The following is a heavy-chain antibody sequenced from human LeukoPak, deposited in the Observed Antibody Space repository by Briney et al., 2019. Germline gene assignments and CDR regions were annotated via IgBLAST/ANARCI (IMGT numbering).Heavy chain of an antibody. CDR2: INHSGST. CDR3: ARVMRRWLSVVITTLYFQH. Sequence: SETLSLTCAVYGGSFSGYYWSWIRQPPGKGLEWIGEINHSGSTNYNPSLKSRVTISVDTSKNQFSLKLSSVTAADTAVYYCARVMRRWLSVVITTLYFQHWGQGTLVTVSS. J-gene: IGHJ1*01. D-gene: IGHD3-22*01. CDR1: GGSFSGYY. V-gene: IGHV4-34*01.